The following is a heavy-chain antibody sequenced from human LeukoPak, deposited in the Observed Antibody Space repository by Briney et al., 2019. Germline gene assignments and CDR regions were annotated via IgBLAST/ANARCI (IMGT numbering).Heavy chain of an antibody. V-gene: IGHV1-18*01. CDR2: ISAYNGNT. Sequence: GASVKVSCKASGYTFTSYAMNWVRQAPGQGLEWMGWISAYNGNTNYAQKLQGRVTMTTDTSTSTAYMELSRLRSDDTAVYYCARAGYSGYCGLHGYWGQGTLVTVSS. CDR3: ARAGYSGYCGLHGY. J-gene: IGHJ4*02. CDR1: GYTFTSYA. D-gene: IGHD5-12*01.